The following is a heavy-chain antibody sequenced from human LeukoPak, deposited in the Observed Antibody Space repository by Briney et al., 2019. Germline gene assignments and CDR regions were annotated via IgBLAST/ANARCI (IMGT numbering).Heavy chain of an antibody. CDR1: GGTFSSYA. Sequence: SVKVSCKASGGTFSSYAISWVRQAPGQGLEWMGRIIPILGIANYAQKFQGRVTITADKSTSTAYMELSSLRSEDTAVYYCAREQITIFGVVINGMDVWGQGTTVTASS. CDR2: IIPILGIA. J-gene: IGHJ6*02. CDR3: AREQITIFGVVINGMDV. D-gene: IGHD3-3*01. V-gene: IGHV1-69*04.